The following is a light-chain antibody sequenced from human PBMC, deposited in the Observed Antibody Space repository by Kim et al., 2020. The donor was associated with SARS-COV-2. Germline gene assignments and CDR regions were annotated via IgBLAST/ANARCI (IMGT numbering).Light chain of an antibody. CDR1: QGVSSY. CDR2: GAS. Sequence: VPAERRATLYCRARQGVSSYLAWYQQKPGQAPSLLSYGASTRATGIPARFSGSGSGTEFTLTISSLESEDFAVYYCQQYNSWPPSFGQGTRVEIK. V-gene: IGKV3-15*01. CDR3: QQYNSWPPS. J-gene: IGKJ5*01.